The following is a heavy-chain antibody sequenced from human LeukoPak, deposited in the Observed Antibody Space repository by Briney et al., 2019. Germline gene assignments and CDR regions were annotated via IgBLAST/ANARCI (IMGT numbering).Heavy chain of an antibody. V-gene: IGHV4-38-2*02. J-gene: IGHJ4*02. CDR1: GDSISSTYF. D-gene: IGHD2-15*01. CDR2: INHNGNT. Sequence: SETLSLTCTVSGDSISSTYFWAWIRQPPGTGLKWIATINHNGNTYYNPFLKSRVTISVDRSRNQFSLKLTSVTAADTAVYYCARLGYCSGGSCHHDYWGQGTLVTVS. CDR3: ARLGYCSGGSCHHDY.